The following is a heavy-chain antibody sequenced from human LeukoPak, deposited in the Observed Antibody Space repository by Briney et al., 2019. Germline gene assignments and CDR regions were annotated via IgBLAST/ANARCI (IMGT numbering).Heavy chain of an antibody. CDR1: GFTFASYA. CDR3: AKDPQYCSGGSCYVITGNYLDY. D-gene: IGHD2-15*01. J-gene: IGHJ4*02. CDR2: ISGSSITS. Sequence: GGSLRLSCAASGFTFASYAMSWVRQAPGKGLEWVSTISGSSITSDFADSVKGRFTISRDNSKNTLYLQMNSLRAEDTAVYYCAKDPQYCSGGSCYVITGNYLDYWGQGTLVTVSS. V-gene: IGHV3-23*01.